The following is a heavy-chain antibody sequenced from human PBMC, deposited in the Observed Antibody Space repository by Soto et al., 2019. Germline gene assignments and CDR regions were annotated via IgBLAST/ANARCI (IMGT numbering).Heavy chain of an antibody. CDR3: ARDHPHNFDYGDYRKIGGAFDI. J-gene: IGHJ3*02. CDR1: GDSVSSNSAA. CDR2: TYYRSKWYN. Sequence: SQTLSLPCAISGDSVSSNSAAWNWIRQSPSRGLEWLGRTYYRSKWYNDYAVSVKSRITINPDTSKNQFSLQLNSVTPEDTAVYYCARDHPHNFDYGDYRKIGGAFDIWGQGTMVTVSS. D-gene: IGHD4-17*01. V-gene: IGHV6-1*01.